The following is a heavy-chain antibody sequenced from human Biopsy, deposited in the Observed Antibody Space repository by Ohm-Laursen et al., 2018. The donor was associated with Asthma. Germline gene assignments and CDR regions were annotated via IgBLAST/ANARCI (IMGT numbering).Heavy chain of an antibody. CDR3: VRGSSSWHHGPFHYYYGLDV. CDR2: IYYSGTT. V-gene: IGHV4-39*01. Sequence: TLSLTCSLSSGSGGYMRSGNYYWGWIRQPPGKGLEWIGSIYYSGTTYYNPSLESRVTVSADTPKNQFSRKLTSVTAADTAVYYCVRGSSSWHHGPFHYYYGLDVWGQGTTATVSS. J-gene: IGHJ6*02. CDR1: SGSGGYMRSGNYY. D-gene: IGHD6-13*01.